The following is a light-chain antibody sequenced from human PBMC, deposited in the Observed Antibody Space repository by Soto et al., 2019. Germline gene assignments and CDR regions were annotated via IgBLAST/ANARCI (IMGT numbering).Light chain of an antibody. V-gene: IGLV2-14*01. CDR3: SSYTSSSTRLYV. CDR1: SSDVGGYNY. Sequence: QPALTQPASVSGSPGQSITISCTGTSSDVGGYNYVSWYQQHPGKAPKLMIYEVSNRPSGVSNRFSGSKSGNTASLTISGLQAEDEADYYCSSYTSSSTRLYVFGTGTKLTVL. CDR2: EVS. J-gene: IGLJ1*01.